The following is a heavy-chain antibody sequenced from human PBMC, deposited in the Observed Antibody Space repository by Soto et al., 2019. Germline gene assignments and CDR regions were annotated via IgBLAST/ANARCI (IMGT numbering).Heavy chain of an antibody. D-gene: IGHD5-18*01. V-gene: IGHV3-74*01. CDR1: GITFSNYW. Sequence: EVQLVESGGGSVQPGGSLRLSCVGSGITFSNYWMHWVRQVPGKGPVWVSRVSPDGSSSSYADFVKGRFIVSRDNAKNVAYLQVNSLRADDTAVYYCATGGYSYGWGYWGRGTLVTVSS. CDR2: VSPDGSSS. J-gene: IGHJ4*02. CDR3: ATGGYSYGWGY.